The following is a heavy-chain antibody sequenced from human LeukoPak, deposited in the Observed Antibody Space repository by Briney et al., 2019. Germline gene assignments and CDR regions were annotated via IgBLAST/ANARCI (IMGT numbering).Heavy chain of an antibody. Sequence: PSETLSLTCSVSGGSISTYYWSWVRQPPGKGLEWIGYFYYSGSTIYNPSLKSRVTMSVDTSKNQFSLKLSSVTAADTAVYYCARERGILRGDAFDIWGQGTMVTVSS. J-gene: IGHJ3*02. CDR2: FYYSGST. D-gene: IGHD1-26*01. CDR3: ARERGILRGDAFDI. CDR1: GGSISTYY. V-gene: IGHV4-59*12.